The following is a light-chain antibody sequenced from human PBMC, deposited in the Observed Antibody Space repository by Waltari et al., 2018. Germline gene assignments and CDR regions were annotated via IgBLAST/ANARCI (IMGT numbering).Light chain of an antibody. J-gene: IGLJ2*01. Sequence: QSALTQPASVSGSPGQSLTISCPGTRRDVGSYNFVSWYHQHPSKAPKLIIYEGSKRPSGVSNRFSGSKSGNTASLTISGLQAEDEADYYCCSYAGSSTLVVFGGGTKLTVL. CDR1: RRDVGSYNF. CDR2: EGS. V-gene: IGLV2-23*01. CDR3: CSYAGSSTLVV.